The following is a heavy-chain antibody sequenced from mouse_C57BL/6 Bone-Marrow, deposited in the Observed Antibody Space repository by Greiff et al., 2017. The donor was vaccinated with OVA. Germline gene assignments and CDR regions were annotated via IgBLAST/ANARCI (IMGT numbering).Heavy chain of an antibody. Sequence: EVKLVESGGGLVKPGGSLKLSCAASGFTFSSYAMSWVRQTPEKRLEWVATISDGGSYTYYPDNVKGRFTISRDNAKNNLYLQLSHLKSEDTAMYYCARDGYWAWGQGTTLTVSS. D-gene: IGHD4-1*01. CDR1: GFTFSSYA. CDR2: ISDGGSYT. V-gene: IGHV5-4*01. CDR3: ARDGYWA. J-gene: IGHJ2*01.